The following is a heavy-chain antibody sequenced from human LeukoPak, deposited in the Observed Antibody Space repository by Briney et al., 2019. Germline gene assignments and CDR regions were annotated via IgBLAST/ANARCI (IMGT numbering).Heavy chain of an antibody. V-gene: IGHV3-23*01. J-gene: IGHJ4*02. CDR1: GFTFSSYA. D-gene: IGHD3-22*01. Sequence: GGSLRLSCAASGFTFSSYAMSWVRQAPGKGLEWVSAISGSGGSTYYADSVKGRFTISRDNSKNTLYLQMNSLRAEDTAVYYWARDAQPGVDYYDSRGYAFDYWGQGTLVTVSS. CDR2: ISGSGGST. CDR3: ARDAQPGVDYYDSRGYAFDY.